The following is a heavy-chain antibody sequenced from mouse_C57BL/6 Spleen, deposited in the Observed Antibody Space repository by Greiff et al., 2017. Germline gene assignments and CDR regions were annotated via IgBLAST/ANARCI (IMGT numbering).Heavy chain of an antibody. Sequence: VNLVESGAELVKPGASVKISCKASGYAFSSYWMNWVKQRPGKGLEWIGQIYPGDGDTNYNGKFKGKATLTADKSSSTAYMQLSSLTSEDSAVYFCARGSSWYFDVWGTGTTVTVSS. J-gene: IGHJ1*03. CDR2: IYPGDGDT. CDR1: GYAFSSYW. D-gene: IGHD1-1*01. CDR3: ARGSSWYFDV. V-gene: IGHV1-80*01.